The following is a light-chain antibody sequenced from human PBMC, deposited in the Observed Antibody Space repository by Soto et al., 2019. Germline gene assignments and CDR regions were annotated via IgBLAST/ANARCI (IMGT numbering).Light chain of an antibody. Sequence: DIQMTQSPPTLSASVGDRVTITCRASQPISSWLAWYHQKPGKAPKLLIYDASNLESGVPSRFSGSGSGTEFTLTISILQPEEFGIYYCQQYENYWTFGQGTKVEIK. V-gene: IGKV1-5*01. CDR1: QPISSW. CDR2: DAS. CDR3: QQYENYWT. J-gene: IGKJ1*01.